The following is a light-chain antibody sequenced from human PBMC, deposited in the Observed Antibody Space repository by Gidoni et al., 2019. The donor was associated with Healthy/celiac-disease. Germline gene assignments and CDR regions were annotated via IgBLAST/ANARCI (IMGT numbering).Light chain of an antibody. CDR2: GAS. J-gene: IGKJ3*01. CDR1: QSVSSSY. V-gene: IGKV3-20*01. Sequence: EIVLTQSPGTLSLSPGERATLSCRASQSVSSSYLAWYQQKPGQAPRLLIYGASSRATGIPDSFSGSGSGTDFTLTISRLEREDFAVYYCQQYGSSRFTFGPGTKVDIK. CDR3: QQYGSSRFT.